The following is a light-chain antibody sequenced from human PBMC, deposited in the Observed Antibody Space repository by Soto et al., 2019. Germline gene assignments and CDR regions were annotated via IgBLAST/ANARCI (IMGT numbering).Light chain of an antibody. V-gene: IGKV1-5*01. Sequence: DIQMTQFPSTLSASVGDRVTITCRASQSIRRWLAWYQQKPGNAPKLLIYDGSSLQSGVPSGFSGSGSGTEFTLTINSLQPDDFATYYCQQYSAYPYTFGQGTKVETK. CDR2: DGS. CDR3: QQYSAYPYT. CDR1: QSIRRW. J-gene: IGKJ2*01.